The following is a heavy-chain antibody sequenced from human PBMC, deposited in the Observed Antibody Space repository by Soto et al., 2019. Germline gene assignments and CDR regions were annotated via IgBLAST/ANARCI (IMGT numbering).Heavy chain of an antibody. D-gene: IGHD4-17*01. CDR2: INPSGGST. V-gene: IGHV1-46*01. J-gene: IGHJ5*02. Sequence: ASVKVSCKASGYTFTSYYMHWVRQAPGQGLEWMGIINPSGGSTSYAQKFQGRVTMTRDTSTSTVYMELSSLRSEDTAVYYCTTTVVTLFNWFDPWGQGTLVTVSS. CDR1: GYTFTSYY. CDR3: TTTVVTLFNWFDP.